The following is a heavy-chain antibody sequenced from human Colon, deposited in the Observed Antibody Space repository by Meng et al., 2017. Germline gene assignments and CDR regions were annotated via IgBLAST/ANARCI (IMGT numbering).Heavy chain of an antibody. V-gene: IGHV4-4*07. Sequence: SDTLSPPCSVSSGSPTNYFWTGSRQPAGKGLAWFGRIYSTGGANYNPSLESRVTMSVDTAKNQGSLKLTSVTAADTAVYYCGRETPASTGRPLDSWGQGTLVTVSS. D-gene: IGHD6-13*01. CDR1: SGSPTNYF. CDR3: GRETPASTGRPLDS. CDR2: IYSTGGA. J-gene: IGHJ4*02.